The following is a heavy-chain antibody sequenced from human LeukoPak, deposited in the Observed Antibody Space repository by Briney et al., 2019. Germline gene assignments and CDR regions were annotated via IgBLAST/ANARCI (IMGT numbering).Heavy chain of an antibody. J-gene: IGHJ5*02. CDR1: GGSFSGYY. V-gene: IGHV4-34*01. CDR2: INQGGST. Sequence: SETLSLTCAVYGGSFSGYYLSWIRQPPGKGLEWIGEINQGGSTNYNPSLKSGVTISVDASKNQFSLKLSSVTAADAAVYYCASGLITMVRGPNWFDPWGQGTLVTVSS. D-gene: IGHD3-10*01. CDR3: ASGLITMVRGPNWFDP.